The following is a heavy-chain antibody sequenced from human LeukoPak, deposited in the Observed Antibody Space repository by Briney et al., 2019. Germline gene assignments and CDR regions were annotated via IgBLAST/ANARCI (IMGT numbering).Heavy chain of an antibody. D-gene: IGHD3-10*01. Sequence: SETLSLTCTVSGYSISSGYYWGWIRPPPGKGLERIGSIYHSGSTYYNPSLKSRVTISVDTSKNQFSLKLSSVTAADTAVYYCVDSGSYYAFDYWGQGTLVTVSS. CDR2: IYHSGST. V-gene: IGHV4-38-2*02. CDR1: GYSISSGYY. J-gene: IGHJ4*02. CDR3: VDSGSYYAFDY.